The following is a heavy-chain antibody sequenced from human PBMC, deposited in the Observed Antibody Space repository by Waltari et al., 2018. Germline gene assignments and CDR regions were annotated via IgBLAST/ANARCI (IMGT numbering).Heavy chain of an antibody. CDR3: ARGSPYSSRGPAFDY. CDR2: IYTSGST. V-gene: IGHV4-4*07. J-gene: IGHJ4*02. CDR1: GGSFSSYY. D-gene: IGHD6-13*01. Sequence: QVQLQASGPGLVKPSETLSLTCTVSGGSFSSYYWSWIRQPAGKGLEWIGRIYTSGSTNYNPSLKSRVTMSVDTSKNQFSLKLSSVTAADTAVYYCARGSPYSSRGPAFDYWGQGTLVTVSS.